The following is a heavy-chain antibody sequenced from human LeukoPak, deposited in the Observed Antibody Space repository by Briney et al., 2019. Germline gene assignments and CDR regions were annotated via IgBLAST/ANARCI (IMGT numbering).Heavy chain of an antibody. D-gene: IGHD3-10*01. Sequence: GGSLRLSCAASGLTLSSDGMNWVRQAPGKGLEGVSYSSSSSSTIYYADAVKGRFTISRDNAKNSLYLQMHSLTAEDTAVYYCASTMVRGVFDYWGQGTLVTVSS. V-gene: IGHV3-48*04. CDR1: GLTLSSDG. CDR3: ASTMVRGVFDY. J-gene: IGHJ4*02. CDR2: SSSSSSTI.